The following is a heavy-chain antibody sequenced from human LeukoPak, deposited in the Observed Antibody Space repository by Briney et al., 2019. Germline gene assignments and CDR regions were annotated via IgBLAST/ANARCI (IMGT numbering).Heavy chain of an antibody. CDR3: TRDSVTTAYYFDF. J-gene: IGHJ4*02. CDR1: GFTFGSYA. Sequence: GRSLRLSCAASGFTFGSYALHWVRQAPGKGLEWVAIISYDGRKAYYADSVKGRFTISRDDSRHTLHLQMNGLRPEDTAVYYCTRDSVTTAYYFDFWGQGTLVTLSS. CDR2: ISYDGRKA. D-gene: IGHD4-17*01. V-gene: IGHV3-30*04.